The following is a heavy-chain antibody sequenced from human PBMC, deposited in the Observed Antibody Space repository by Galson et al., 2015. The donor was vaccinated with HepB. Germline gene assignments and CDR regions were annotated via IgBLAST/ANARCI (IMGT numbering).Heavy chain of an antibody. CDR2: ISSSSSYI. V-gene: IGHV3-21*01. D-gene: IGHD3-10*01. CDR1: GFTFSSYS. J-gene: IGHJ4*02. CDR3: ARDPATMVRGVRDPADY. Sequence: SLRLSCAASGFTFSSYSMNWVRQAPGKGLEWVSSISSSSSYIYYADSVKGRFTISRDNAKNSLYLQMNSLRAEDTAVYYCARDPATMVRGVRDPADYWGQGTLVTVSS.